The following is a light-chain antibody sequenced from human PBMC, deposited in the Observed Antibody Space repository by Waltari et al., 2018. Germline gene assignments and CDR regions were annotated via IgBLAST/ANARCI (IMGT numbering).Light chain of an antibody. V-gene: IGKV3-20*01. CDR2: DAS. J-gene: IGKJ1*01. CDR3: QKYGSLPAT. Sequence: EIMWTQSPGTLSSSPGERATLPCRANQSISRYLAWYQHKPGQAPRLLIYDASSRATGIPDRFSGSGSGTDFSLTISRLEPEDFAVYYCQKYGSLPATFGQGTKVEIK. CDR1: QSISRY.